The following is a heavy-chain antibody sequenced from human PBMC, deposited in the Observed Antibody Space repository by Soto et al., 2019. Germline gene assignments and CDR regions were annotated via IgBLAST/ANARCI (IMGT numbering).Heavy chain of an antibody. V-gene: IGHV1-46*01. CDR3: ARGLTEYCSGGSCYPLDY. D-gene: IGHD2-15*01. CDR1: GYTFTSYY. Sequence: ASVKVSCKASGYTFTSYYMHWVRQAPGQGLEWMGKINPSGGSTSYAQKFQGRVTMTRDTSTSTVYMELSSLRSEDTAVYYCARGLTEYCSGGSCYPLDYWGQGTLVTVSS. CDR2: INPSGGST. J-gene: IGHJ4*02.